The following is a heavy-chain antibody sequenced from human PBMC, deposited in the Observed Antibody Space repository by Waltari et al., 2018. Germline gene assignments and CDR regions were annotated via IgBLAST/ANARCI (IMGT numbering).Heavy chain of an antibody. CDR2: ISGSGGST. CDR3: ARASSYGDYGVYYFDY. CDR1: GFTFSSYA. Sequence: EVQLLESGGGLVQPGGSLRLSCAASGFTFSSYAMSWVRQAPGKGLEWVSAISGSGGSTYYNPSLKSRVTISVDTSKNQFSLKLSSVTAADTAVYYCARASSYGDYGVYYFDYWGQGTLVTVSS. D-gene: IGHD4-17*01. V-gene: IGHV3-23*02. J-gene: IGHJ4*02.